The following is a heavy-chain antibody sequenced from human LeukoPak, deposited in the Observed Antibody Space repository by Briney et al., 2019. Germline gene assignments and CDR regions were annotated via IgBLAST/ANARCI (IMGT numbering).Heavy chain of an antibody. CDR3: AKVRRVVVAATDNNWFDP. D-gene: IGHD2-15*01. V-gene: IGHV3-23*01. CDR1: GFTFSSYA. Sequence: TGGSLRLSCAASGFTFSSYAMSWVRQAPGKGLEWVSAISGSGGSTYYADSVKGRFTISRDNSKNTLYLQMNSLRAEDRAVYYCAKVRRVVVAATDNNWFDPWGQGTLVTVSS. J-gene: IGHJ5*02. CDR2: ISGSGGST.